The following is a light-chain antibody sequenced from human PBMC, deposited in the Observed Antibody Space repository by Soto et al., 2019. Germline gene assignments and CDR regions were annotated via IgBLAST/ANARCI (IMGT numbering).Light chain of an antibody. CDR2: AAA. CDR1: QSITGY. Sequence: GDRITLTCRASQSITGYLNWYQRKPGKAPELLIYAAAKLETGVPSRFSGSESGTDFTLTISSLQPEDVATYYCQQSYSTPGTFGQGTRVEIK. J-gene: IGKJ1*01. V-gene: IGKV1-39*01. CDR3: QQSYSTPGT.